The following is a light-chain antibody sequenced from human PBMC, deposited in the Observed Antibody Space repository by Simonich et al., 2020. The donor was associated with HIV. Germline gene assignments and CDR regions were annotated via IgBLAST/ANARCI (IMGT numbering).Light chain of an antibody. CDR2: WAS. Sequence: DIVMTQSADSLAVSLGERATINCKSSQSVLYSSNNKNYLAWYQQKPGQPPKLLIYWASTRESGVPYRFSGSGSGTDFTLTISSLQAEDVAVYYCQQYYSTPLTFGGGTKVEIK. V-gene: IGKV4-1*01. CDR1: QSVLYSSNNKNY. CDR3: QQYYSTPLT. J-gene: IGKJ4*01.